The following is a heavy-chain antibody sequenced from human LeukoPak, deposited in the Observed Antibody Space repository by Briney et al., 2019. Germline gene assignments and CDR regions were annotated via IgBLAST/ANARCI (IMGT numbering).Heavy chain of an antibody. CDR1: GGSISSSSYY. J-gene: IGHJ4*02. D-gene: IGHD5-18*01. Sequence: SETLSLTCTVSGGSISSSSYYWGWIRQPPGKGLEWIGYIYYSGSTNYNPSLKSRVTISVDTSKNQFSLKLSSVTAADTAVYYCARGIQLWLIWGQGTLVTVSS. CDR3: ARGIQLWLI. V-gene: IGHV4-61*05. CDR2: IYYSGST.